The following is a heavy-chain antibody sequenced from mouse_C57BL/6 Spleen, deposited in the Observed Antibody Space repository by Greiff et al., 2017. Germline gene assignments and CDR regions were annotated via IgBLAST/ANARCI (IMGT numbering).Heavy chain of an antibody. Sequence: QVQLQQPGAELVKPGASVKMSCKASGYTFTSYWITWVKQRPGQGLEWIGDIYPGSGSTNYNEKFKSKATLTVDTSSSTAYMQLSSLTSEDSAVYYCARSRNYDPDYYAMDYWGQGTSVTVSS. J-gene: IGHJ4*01. CDR2: IYPGSGST. CDR1: GYTFTSYW. CDR3: ARSRNYDPDYYAMDY. V-gene: IGHV1-55*01. D-gene: IGHD2-4*01.